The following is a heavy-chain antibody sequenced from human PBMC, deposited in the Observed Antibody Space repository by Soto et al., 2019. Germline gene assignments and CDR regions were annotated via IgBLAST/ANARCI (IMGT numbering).Heavy chain of an antibody. CDR2: ISAYNGNT. J-gene: IGHJ4*02. V-gene: IGHV1-18*01. CDR3: ARDNAVAATPPLDYFDY. D-gene: IGHD2-15*01. Sequence: QVQLVQSGAEVKKPGASVKVSCKASGYTFTSYGISWVRQAPGQGLEWMGWISAYNGNTNYAQKLQGRVTMTTDTSTSTAYMELRSMRSDDTAVYYCARDNAVAATPPLDYFDYWGQGTLVTVSS. CDR1: GYTFTSYG.